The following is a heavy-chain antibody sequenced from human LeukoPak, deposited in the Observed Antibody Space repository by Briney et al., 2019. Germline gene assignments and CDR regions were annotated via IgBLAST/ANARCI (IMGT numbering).Heavy chain of an antibody. CDR1: GFSFSSYS. CDR3: ARLTVKVEGYDY. V-gene: IGHV3-48*01. CDR2: ISGSSSTI. Sequence: GGSLRLSCAASGFSFSSYSMNWVRQAPGKGLEWVSYISGSSSTIYYADSVKGRFTISRDNAKNSLYLQMNSLRAEDTAVYYCARLTVKVEGYDYWGQGTLVTVSS. J-gene: IGHJ4*02. D-gene: IGHD4-17*01.